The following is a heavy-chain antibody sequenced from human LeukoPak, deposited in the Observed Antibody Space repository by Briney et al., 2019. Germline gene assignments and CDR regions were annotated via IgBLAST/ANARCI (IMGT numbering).Heavy chain of an antibody. CDR2: INHSGST. CDR3: ARAGWFGELYGPLDF. Sequence: SETLSLTCAVYGGSFSGYYWSWIRQPPGKGLEWIGEINHSGSTNYNPSLKSRVTISVDPSKNQFSLKLTSVIAADTALYYCARAGWFGELYGPLDFWGQGTLVTVSS. V-gene: IGHV4-34*01. CDR1: GGSFSGYY. D-gene: IGHD3-10*01. J-gene: IGHJ4*02.